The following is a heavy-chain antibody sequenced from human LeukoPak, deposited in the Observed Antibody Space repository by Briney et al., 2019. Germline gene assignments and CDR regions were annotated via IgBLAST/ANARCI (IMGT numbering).Heavy chain of an antibody. CDR1: GYTFTSYG. V-gene: IGHV1-18*04. D-gene: IGHD3-10*01. Sequence: GASVKVSCKASGYTFTSYGISWVRQAPGQGLEWMGWISAYNGNTNYAQKLQGRVTMTTDTSTSTAYMELRSLRSDDTAVYYCARDLLWFRGVFYYYGMDVWGKGTTVTVSS. CDR2: ISAYNGNT. J-gene: IGHJ6*04. CDR3: ARDLLWFRGVFYYYGMDV.